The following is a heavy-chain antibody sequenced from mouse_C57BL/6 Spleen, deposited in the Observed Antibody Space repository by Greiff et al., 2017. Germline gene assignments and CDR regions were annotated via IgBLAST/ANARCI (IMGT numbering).Heavy chain of an antibody. CDR2: IDPENGDT. CDR3: TTDGSSYGFAY. CDR1: GFNIKDYY. J-gene: IGHJ3*01. V-gene: IGHV14-4*01. Sequence: VQLQQSGAELVRPGASVKLSCTASGFNIKDYYMHWVKQRPEQGLEWIGWIDPENGDTEYASKFQGKATITADTSSNTAYLQLSSLTSEDTAVYYCTTDGSSYGFAYWGQGTLVTVSA. D-gene: IGHD1-1*01.